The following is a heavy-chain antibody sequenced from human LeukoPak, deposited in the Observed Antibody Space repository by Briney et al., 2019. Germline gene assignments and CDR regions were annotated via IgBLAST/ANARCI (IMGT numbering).Heavy chain of an antibody. CDR2: FDPEDAEV. CDR3: AAEGQWSLVHYFNS. D-gene: IGHD2-15*01. J-gene: IGHJ4*02. CDR1: GNTLTDLS. Sequence: ASVKVSCKVSGNTLTDLSIHWVRQAPEKGLDWMGGFDPEDAEVIYAEKFQDRVTMAEDPSTDTAYLELSSLRSEDTAVYYCAAEGQWSLVHYFNSWGQGTLVTVSS. V-gene: IGHV1-24*01.